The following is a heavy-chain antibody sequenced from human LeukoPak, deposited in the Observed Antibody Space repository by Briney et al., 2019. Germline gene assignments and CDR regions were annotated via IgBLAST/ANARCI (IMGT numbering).Heavy chain of an antibody. J-gene: IGHJ5*02. CDR3: ARRDLYDGGGRNWFHP. CDR2: IFYTGST. CDR1: GGTTSDYS. D-gene: IGHD5/OR15-5a*01. V-gene: IGHV4-59*12. Sequence: TSETLSLNCSVSGGTTSDYSWSRQRQPPGKGLEWIGYIFYTGSTNYNPSLKSRVTISVDTSKNQCSLRLTSVTAADTAVYYCARRDLYDGGGRNWFHPWGQGTLVTVSS.